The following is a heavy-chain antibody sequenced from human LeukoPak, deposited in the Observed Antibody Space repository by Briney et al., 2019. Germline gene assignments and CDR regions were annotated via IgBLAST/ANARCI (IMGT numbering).Heavy chain of an antibody. J-gene: IGHJ4*02. CDR1: GFTFSSYS. D-gene: IGHD5-12*01. CDR3: ARWDIVAPCDY. V-gene: IGHV3-21*01. Sequence: GGSLRLSCAASGFTFSSYSMNWVRQAPGKGLEWVSSISSSSSYIYHADSVKGRFTISRDNAKNSLYLQMNSLRAEDTAVYYCARWDIVAPCDYWGQGTLVTVSS. CDR2: ISSSSSYI.